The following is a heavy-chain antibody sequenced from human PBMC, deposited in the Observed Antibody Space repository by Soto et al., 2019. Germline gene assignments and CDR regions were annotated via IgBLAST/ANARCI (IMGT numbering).Heavy chain of an antibody. Sequence: LRLSCAASGFTFSSYAMGWVRQAPGKGLEWVSAISGSGGSTYYADSVKGRFTISRDNSKNTLYLQMNSLRAEDTAVYYCAKQQPLSPRDYYYGMDVWGQGTTVTVSS. CDR2: ISGSGGST. V-gene: IGHV3-23*01. CDR1: GFTFSSYA. CDR3: AKQQPLSPRDYYYGMDV. J-gene: IGHJ6*02. D-gene: IGHD6-13*01.